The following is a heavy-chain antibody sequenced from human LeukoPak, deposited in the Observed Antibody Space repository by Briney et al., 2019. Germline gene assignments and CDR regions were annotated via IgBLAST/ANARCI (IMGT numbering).Heavy chain of an antibody. V-gene: IGHV1-18*01. Sequence: ASVKVSCKASGYTLTSYGISWVRQAPGQGLEWMGWISAYNGNTNYAQKLQGRVTMTTDTSTSTAYMELRSLRSDDTAVYYCARTTSIVATRYSTFDYWGPGTLVTVSS. D-gene: IGHD5-12*01. CDR3: ARTTSIVATRYSTFDY. J-gene: IGHJ4*02. CDR1: GYTLTSYG. CDR2: ISAYNGNT.